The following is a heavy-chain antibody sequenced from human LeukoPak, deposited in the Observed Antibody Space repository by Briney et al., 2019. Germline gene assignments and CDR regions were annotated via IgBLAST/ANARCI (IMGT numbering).Heavy chain of an antibody. V-gene: IGHV3-23*01. CDR1: GLTFSTPA. J-gene: IGHJ4*02. D-gene: IGHD5-18*01. Sequence: GGSLRLSCVASGLTFSTPAMGSVPQAPGKGLEWVSAISGSGGKTYYADSVKGRFTISRDNSQNTLYLYMNSLRDDDTAVYYCGKEMTSMVTVEYWGQGTLVTVSS. CDR3: GKEMTSMVTVEY. CDR2: ISGSGGKT.